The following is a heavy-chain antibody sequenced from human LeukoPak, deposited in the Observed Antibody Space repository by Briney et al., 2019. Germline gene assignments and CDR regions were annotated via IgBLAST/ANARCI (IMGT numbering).Heavy chain of an antibody. D-gene: IGHD5-12*01. CDR3: ARGSGYIYYFDY. CDR1: GYTFTSYD. J-gene: IGHJ4*02. CDR2: IIPIFGTA. Sequence: SVKVSCKASGYTFTSYDINWVRQATGQGLEWMGGIIPIFGTANYAQKFQGRVTITADESTSTAYMELSSLRSEDTAVYYCARGSGYIYYFDYWGQGTLVTVSS. V-gene: IGHV1-69*13.